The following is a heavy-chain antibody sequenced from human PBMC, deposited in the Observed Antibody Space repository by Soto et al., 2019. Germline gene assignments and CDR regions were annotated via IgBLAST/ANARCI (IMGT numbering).Heavy chain of an antibody. Sequence: PSETLSLTCAVYGGSFSGYYWSWIRQPPGKGLEWIGEINHSGSTNYNPPLKSRVTISVDTSKNQFSLKLSSVTAADTAVYYCARFKYDFWSGYHAYGMDVWGQGTTVTVSS. CDR2: INHSGST. D-gene: IGHD3-3*01. V-gene: IGHV4-34*01. CDR3: ARFKYDFWSGYHAYGMDV. J-gene: IGHJ6*02. CDR1: GGSFSGYY.